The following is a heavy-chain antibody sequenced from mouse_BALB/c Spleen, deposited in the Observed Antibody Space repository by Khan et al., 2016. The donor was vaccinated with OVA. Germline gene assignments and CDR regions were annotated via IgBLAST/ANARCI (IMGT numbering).Heavy chain of an antibody. Sequence: VQLQQSGPELVKPGASVRMSCKASGYTFTGYVMHWVKQKPGQGLEWIGYINPYNDATKYNEDFKGKATLTSDKSSSTAYMEPSSLTSEDSAVYYCARGNWESYYFDYWGQGTTLTVSS. CDR3: ARGNWESYYFDY. CDR1: GYTFTGYV. V-gene: IGHV1S136*01. D-gene: IGHD4-1*01. CDR2: INPYNDAT. J-gene: IGHJ2*01.